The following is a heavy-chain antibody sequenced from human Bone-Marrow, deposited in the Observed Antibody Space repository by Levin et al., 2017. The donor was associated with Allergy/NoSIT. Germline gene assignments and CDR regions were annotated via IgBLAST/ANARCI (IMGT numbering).Heavy chain of an antibody. CDR3: ARGTGHAVRRRGNWFDP. Sequence: GGSLRLSCAASGFTFSSYEMNWVRQAPGKGLEWVSYISSSGSTIYYADSVKGRFTISRDNAKNSLYLQMNSLRAEDTAVYYWARGTGHAVRRRGNWFDPWGQGTLVTVSS. J-gene: IGHJ5*02. D-gene: IGHD1-1*01. CDR2: ISSSGSTI. V-gene: IGHV3-48*03. CDR1: GFTFSSYE.